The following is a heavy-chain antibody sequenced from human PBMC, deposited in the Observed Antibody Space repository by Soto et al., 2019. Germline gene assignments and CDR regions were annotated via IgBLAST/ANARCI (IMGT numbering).Heavy chain of an antibody. Sequence: ESGGGLVKPGGSLRLSCAASGFTFSSYSMNWVRQAPGKGLEWVSSISSSSSYIYYADSVKGRFTISRDNAKNSLYLQMNSLRAEDTAVYYCAREGPGYCSGGSCYSHAFDIWGQGTMVTVSS. CDR3: AREGPGYCSGGSCYSHAFDI. D-gene: IGHD2-15*01. CDR2: ISSSSSYI. J-gene: IGHJ3*02. CDR1: GFTFSSYS. V-gene: IGHV3-21*01.